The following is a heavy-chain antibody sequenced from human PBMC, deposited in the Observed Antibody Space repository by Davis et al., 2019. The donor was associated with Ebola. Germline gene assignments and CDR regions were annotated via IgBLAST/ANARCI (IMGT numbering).Heavy chain of an antibody. CDR2: ISGGGGST. V-gene: IGHV3-23*01. CDR1: GFTFSSYA. J-gene: IGHJ6*04. CDR3: VKVGGTSYGDYYYGMDV. Sequence: GESLKISCAASGFTFSSYAMSWVRQAPGKGLEWVSAISGGGGSTYYADSVKGRFTISRDNSKNTLHLHMKSLRADDTAVYYCVKVGGTSYGDYYYGMDVWGKGTTVIVSS. D-gene: IGHD1-26*01.